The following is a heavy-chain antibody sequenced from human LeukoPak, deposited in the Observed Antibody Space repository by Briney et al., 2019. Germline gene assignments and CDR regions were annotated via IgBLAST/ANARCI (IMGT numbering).Heavy chain of an antibody. J-gene: IGHJ5*02. CDR3: ARDHYGLTSYPNP. D-gene: IGHD3-10*01. CDR2: ITGHGENT. V-gene: IGHV3-23*01. Sequence: GGTQRLSCAASGFRFSNYGMNWVRQAPGKGLEWVSGITGHGENTYYADSVKGRFTISRDNSKNMLYLQMNSLRAEDTAVYYCARDHYGLTSYPNPWGQGTLVTVSS. CDR1: GFRFSNYG.